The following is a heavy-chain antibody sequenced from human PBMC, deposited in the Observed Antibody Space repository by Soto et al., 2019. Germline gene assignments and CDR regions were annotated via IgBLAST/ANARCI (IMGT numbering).Heavy chain of an antibody. V-gene: IGHV1-8*01. Sequence: ASVKVSCKASGYTFTSYDINWVRQATGQGLEWMGWMNPNSGNTGYAQKFQGRVTMTRNTSISTAYMELSSLRSEDTAVYYYAGEGYCSSTSCHNWFDPGGQGTLVTVSS. CDR2: MNPNSGNT. CDR1: GYTFTSYD. J-gene: IGHJ5*02. D-gene: IGHD2-2*01. CDR3: AGEGYCSSTSCHNWFDP.